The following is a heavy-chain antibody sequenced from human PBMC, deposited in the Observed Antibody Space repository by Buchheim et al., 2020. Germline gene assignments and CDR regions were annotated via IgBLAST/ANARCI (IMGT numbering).Heavy chain of an antibody. J-gene: IGHJ4*02. V-gene: IGHV3-30*18. CDR1: GFTFSSYG. CDR3: AKGPTAAPADY. Sequence: QVQLVESGGGVVQPGRSLRLSCAASGFTFSSYGMHWVRQAPGKGLEWVAVISYDGSNKYYADNVKGRFTISTDNSKNTVYLQMNSLRAEDTAVYYCAKGPTAAPADYWGQGTL. D-gene: IGHD6-13*01. CDR2: ISYDGSNK.